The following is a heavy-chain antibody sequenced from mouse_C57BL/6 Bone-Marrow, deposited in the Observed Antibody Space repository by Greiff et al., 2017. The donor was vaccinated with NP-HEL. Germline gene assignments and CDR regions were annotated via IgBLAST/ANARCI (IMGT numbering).Heavy chain of an antibody. J-gene: IGHJ3*01. V-gene: IGHV1-15*01. CDR2: IDPETGGT. CDR3: TYRGWFAY. CDR1: GYTFTDYE. D-gene: IGHD5-5*01. Sequence: VQLQQSGAELVRPGASVTLSCKASGYTFTDYEMHWVKQTPVHGLEWIGAIDPETGGTAYNQKFKGKAILTADKSSSTAYMELRSLTSEDSAVYYGTYRGWFAYWGQGTLVTVSA.